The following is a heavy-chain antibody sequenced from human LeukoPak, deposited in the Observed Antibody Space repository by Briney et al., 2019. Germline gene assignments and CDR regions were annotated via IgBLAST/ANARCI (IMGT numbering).Heavy chain of an antibody. CDR3: ARRRNWYFDL. CDR2: IKQDGSDT. V-gene: IGHV3-7*01. J-gene: IGHJ2*01. CDR1: GFTFSNYW. Sequence: GGSLRLSCAASGFTFSNYWMTWVRQAPGKGPQWVANIKQDGSDTYYVDSVKGRFTISRDNVWDSLSLQMSSLRADDTAIYYCARRRNWYFDLWGRGTLVTVSS.